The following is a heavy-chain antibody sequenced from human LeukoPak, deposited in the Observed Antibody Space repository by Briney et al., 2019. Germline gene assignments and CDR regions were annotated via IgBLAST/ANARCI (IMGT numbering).Heavy chain of an antibody. J-gene: IGHJ4*02. CDR2: IYYSGST. CDR3: ARDSPDSGYPFDY. V-gene: IGHV4-30-4*01. D-gene: IGHD3-22*01. Sequence: SETLSLTCTVSGGSISSGDYYWSWIRQPPGKGLEWIGYIYYSGSTYYNPSLKSRVTISVDTSKNQFSLKLSSVTAADTAVYYCARDSPDSGYPFDYWGQGTLVTVSS. CDR1: GGSISSGDYY.